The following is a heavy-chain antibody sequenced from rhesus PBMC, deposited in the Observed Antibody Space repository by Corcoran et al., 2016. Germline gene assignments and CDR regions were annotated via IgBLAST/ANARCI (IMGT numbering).Heavy chain of an antibody. D-gene: IGHD4-29*01. CDR2: IYGSGGGT. J-gene: IGHJ4*01. CDR3: ARDSPPLRYDY. V-gene: IGHV4-106*01. CDR1: GGSISDDYY. Sequence: QVQLQESGPGLVKPSETLSLTCAVSGGSISDDYYWSWIRQPPGQGLEWIGYIYGSGGGTNYNPSLKNRVTISIDTSKNQFSLKLSSVTAADTAVYYCARDSPPLRYDYWGQGVLVTVSS.